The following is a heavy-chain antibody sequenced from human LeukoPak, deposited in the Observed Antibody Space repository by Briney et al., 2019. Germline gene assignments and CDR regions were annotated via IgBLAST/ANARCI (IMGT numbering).Heavy chain of an antibody. D-gene: IGHD3-10*01. CDR3: ASATGSGSYFDAFDI. V-gene: IGHV1-8*01. CDR2: MNPNSGNT. CDR1: GYTFTSYD. J-gene: IGHJ3*02. Sequence: GASMKVSCKASGYTFTSYDINWVRQATGQGLEWMGWMNPNSGNTGYAQKFQGRVTMTRNTSISTAYMELSNLRSEDTAVYDCASATGSGSYFDAFDIWGQGTMVTVSS.